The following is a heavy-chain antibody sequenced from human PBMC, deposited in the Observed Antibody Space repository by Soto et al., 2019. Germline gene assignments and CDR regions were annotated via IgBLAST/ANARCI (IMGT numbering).Heavy chain of an antibody. V-gene: IGHV3-23*01. CDR1: GSTFSAFC. J-gene: IGHJ6*02. CDR2: ISRSGDIT. Sequence: EVQLLESGGALAQPGGSLRLSCAASGSTFSAFCMNWVRQVPGKGLEWVSAISRSGDITYYADSVKGRFTISRDNSKNTLSLEMNSLIGDDTAVYYCAKGGFWVHYGMDVWGQGTTVIISS. D-gene: IGHD2-15*01. CDR3: AKGGFWVHYGMDV.